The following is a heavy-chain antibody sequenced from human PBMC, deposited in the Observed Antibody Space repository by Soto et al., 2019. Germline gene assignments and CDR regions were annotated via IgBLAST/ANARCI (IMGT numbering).Heavy chain of an antibody. CDR2: INAGNGNT. Sequence: ASVKVSCKASGYTFTSYAMPWVRQAPGQRLEWMGWINAGNGNTKYSQKFQGRVTITTDTSTTTAYMELSSLRSDDTAVYYCARDNSGGSWSWFDPWGQGTLVTVSS. D-gene: IGHD2-15*01. CDR3: ARDNSGGSWSWFDP. V-gene: IGHV1-3*01. J-gene: IGHJ5*02. CDR1: GYTFTSYA.